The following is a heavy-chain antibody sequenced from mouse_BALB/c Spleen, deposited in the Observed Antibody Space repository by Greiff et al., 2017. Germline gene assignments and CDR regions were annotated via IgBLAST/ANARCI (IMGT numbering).Heavy chain of an antibody. CDR3: ARSGDGYIPWFAY. CDR2: IDPANGNT. CDR1: GFNIKDTY. D-gene: IGHD2-3*01. V-gene: IGHV14-3*02. J-gene: IGHJ3*01. Sequence: EVQLQQSGAELVKPGASVKLSCTASGFNIKDTYMHWVKQRPEQGLEWIGRIDPANGNTKYDPKFQGKATITADTSSNTAYLQLSSLTSEDTAVYYGARSGDGYIPWFAYWGQGTLVTVSA.